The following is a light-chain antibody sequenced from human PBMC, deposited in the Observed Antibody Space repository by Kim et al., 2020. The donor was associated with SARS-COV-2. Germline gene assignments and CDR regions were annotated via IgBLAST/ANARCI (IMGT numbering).Light chain of an antibody. CDR2: WAS. CDR1: QSVLYSSNNKSY. Sequence: NINCKSSQSVLYSSNNKSYLAWYQQKPGQPPKLLIYWASTRESGVPDRFSGSGSGTDFTLTISSLQAEDVAVYYCQQYYSTPTWTFGQGTKVEI. V-gene: IGKV4-1*01. J-gene: IGKJ1*01. CDR3: QQYYSTPTWT.